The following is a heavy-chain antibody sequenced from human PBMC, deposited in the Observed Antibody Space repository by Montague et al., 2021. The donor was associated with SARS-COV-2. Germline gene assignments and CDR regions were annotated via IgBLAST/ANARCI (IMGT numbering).Heavy chain of an antibody. D-gene: IGHD5-12*01. V-gene: IGHV4-39*07. CDR3: ASDAIVRQVVTKGMDD. Sequence: SETLSLTCTVSGASISSSNYYWGWIRQPPGKGLEWIGNKYYSGSTYYNPSLKSRVTISVDTSKNQFSLKLSSVTAADTAVYYCASDAIVRQVVTKGMDDWGQGTTVTVSS. J-gene: IGHJ6*02. CDR2: KYYSGST. CDR1: GASISSSNYY.